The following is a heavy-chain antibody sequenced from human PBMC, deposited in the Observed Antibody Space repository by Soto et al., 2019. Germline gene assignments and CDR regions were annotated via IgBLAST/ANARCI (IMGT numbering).Heavy chain of an antibody. CDR3: ANRAYYYDTSGSLDY. J-gene: IGHJ4*02. D-gene: IGHD3-22*01. CDR2: ISHDGSNK. CDR1: GLTFSSYG. V-gene: IGHV3-30*18. Sequence: QVQLVESGGGVVQPGRSLRLSCAASGLTFSSYGMHWVRQAPGKGLEWVAVISHDGSNKYYADSVKGRFTISRDNSKNTLYLQMNSLRAEDTAVYYCANRAYYYDTSGSLDYWGQGTLVTVSS.